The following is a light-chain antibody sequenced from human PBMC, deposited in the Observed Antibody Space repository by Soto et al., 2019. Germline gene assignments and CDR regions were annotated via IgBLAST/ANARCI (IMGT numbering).Light chain of an antibody. CDR1: QSVRTN. CDR2: DAS. V-gene: IGKV3-15*01. J-gene: IGKJ2*01. CDR3: QQYNDWPPYT. Sequence: EIVMTQSPVTLSVSPGERATLSCRASQSVRTNLAWYQQKPGQPPRLLIYDASTRATGIPARFSGGASGTEFTLTISSLQSEDFAVYYCQQYNDWPPYTFAQGTKLEIK.